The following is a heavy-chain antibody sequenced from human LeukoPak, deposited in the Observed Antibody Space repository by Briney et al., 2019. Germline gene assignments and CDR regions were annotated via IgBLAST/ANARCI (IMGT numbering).Heavy chain of an antibody. CDR1: GYTFTGYY. V-gene: IGHV1-2*02. D-gene: IGHD1-26*01. Sequence: ASVKVSCKSSGYTFTGYYMHWVRQAPGPGLEWMGWINPNSGDTNYAQKFQGRVTMTRDTSISTAYMELSRLRSDDTAVYYCAGDWSYVIGFWGQGTLVPVSS. J-gene: IGHJ4*02. CDR3: AGDWSYVIGF. CDR2: INPNSGDT.